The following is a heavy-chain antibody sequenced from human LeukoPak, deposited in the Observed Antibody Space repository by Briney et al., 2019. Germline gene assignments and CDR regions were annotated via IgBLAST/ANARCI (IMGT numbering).Heavy chain of an antibody. J-gene: IGHJ6*03. CDR3: AKTRSCYYHYMDV. CDR2: INHSGST. V-gene: IGHV4-34*01. CDR1: GGSFSGYY. Sequence: KPSETLSLTCAVYGGSFSGYYWSWIRQPPGKGLEWIGEINHSGSTNYNPSLKSRVTISVDTSKNQFSLKLSSVTAADTAVYYCAKTRSCYYHYMDVWGKGTKVTVSS.